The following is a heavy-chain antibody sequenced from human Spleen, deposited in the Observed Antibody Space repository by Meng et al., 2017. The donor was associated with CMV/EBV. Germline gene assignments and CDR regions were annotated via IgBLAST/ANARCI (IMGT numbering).Heavy chain of an antibody. D-gene: IGHD4-23*01. J-gene: IGHJ6*02. CDR3: ARSYPNFFYGLDV. CDR2: ISGTDPTT. Sequence: GGSLRLSCAASGFSFSSSEMNWVRQAPGKGLEWVSYISGTDPTTYYADSVKGRFTISRDNAKSTLYLQMNSLRAEDTAVYYCARSYPNFFYGLDVWGQGTTVTVSS. CDR1: GFSFSSSE. V-gene: IGHV3-48*03.